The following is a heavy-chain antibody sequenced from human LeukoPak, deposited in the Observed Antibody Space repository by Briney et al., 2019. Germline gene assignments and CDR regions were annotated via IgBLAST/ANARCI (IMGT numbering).Heavy chain of an antibody. D-gene: IGHD3-3*01. V-gene: IGHV4-31*03. CDR2: IYYSGST. CDR3: ARSDGSGSQRPFDY. J-gene: IGHJ4*02. CDR1: GGSISSGGYY. Sequence: PSETLSLTCTVSGGSISSGGYYWSWIRQHPGKGLEWIGYIYYSGSTYYNPSLKSRVTISVDTSKNQFSLKLSSVTAADTAVYYCARSDGSGSQRPFDYWGQGTLVTASS.